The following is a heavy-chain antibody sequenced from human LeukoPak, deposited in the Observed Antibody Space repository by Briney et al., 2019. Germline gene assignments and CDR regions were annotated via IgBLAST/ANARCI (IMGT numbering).Heavy chain of an antibody. CDR2: FDPEDGET. CDR3: ATVAPLGQWLVHDY. D-gene: IGHD6-19*01. Sequence: ASVKVSCKVSGYTLTELSMHWVRQAPGKGLEWMRGFDPEDGETIYAQKFQGRVTMTEDTSTDTAYMELSSLRSEDTAVYYCATVAPLGQWLVHDYWGQGTLVTVSS. V-gene: IGHV1-24*01. J-gene: IGHJ4*02. CDR1: GYTLTELS.